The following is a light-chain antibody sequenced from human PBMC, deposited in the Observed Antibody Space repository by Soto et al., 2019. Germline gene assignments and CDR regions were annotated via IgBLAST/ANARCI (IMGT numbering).Light chain of an antibody. CDR1: QSVTLW. CDR2: KAS. J-gene: IGKJ2*01. Sequence: DIQMTQSPSILSASVGDGVTIACRASQSVTLWLTWYQQKPGKAPKLLLYKASTLESGVPSRFSGNGSETDFTLTISSLQPDDIGTYYCQQYNSYLYTFGQGTKLEIK. V-gene: IGKV1-5*03. CDR3: QQYNSYLYT.